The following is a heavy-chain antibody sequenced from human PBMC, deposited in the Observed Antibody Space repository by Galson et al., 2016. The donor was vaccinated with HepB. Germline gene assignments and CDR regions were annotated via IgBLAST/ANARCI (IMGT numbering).Heavy chain of an antibody. J-gene: IGHJ4*02. D-gene: IGHD5-18*01. CDR2: ITATTGVT. CDR3: VRAFSGNTYGYYY. Sequence: SLRLSCAASGLTISNYNMNWVRLAPGKGPEWVSYITATTGVTYYADSVRGRSTISRDNAKNSVYLQMNSLRAEDTAVYYCVRAFSGNTYGYYYWGQGTLVTVSS. CDR1: GLTISNYN. V-gene: IGHV3-48*01.